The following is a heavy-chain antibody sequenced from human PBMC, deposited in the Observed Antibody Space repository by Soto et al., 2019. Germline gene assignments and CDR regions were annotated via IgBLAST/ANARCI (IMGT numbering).Heavy chain of an antibody. V-gene: IGHV5-51*01. CDR3: ARDYYGSGSHSYYYYSGMDV. D-gene: IGHD3-10*01. CDR2: IYPGDSDT. Sequence: PGESLKISCKGSGYSFTSYWIGWVRQMPGKGLEWMGIIYPGDSDTRYSPSFQGQVTISADKSISTAYLQWSSLKASDTAMYYCARDYYGSGSHSYYYYSGMDVWGQGTTVTVSS. J-gene: IGHJ6*02. CDR1: GYSFTSYW.